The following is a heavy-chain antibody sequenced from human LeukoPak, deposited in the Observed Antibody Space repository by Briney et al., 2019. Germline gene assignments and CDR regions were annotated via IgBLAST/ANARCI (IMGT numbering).Heavy chain of an antibody. V-gene: IGHV1-69*04. CDR2: IISLLGIA. Sequence: SVKVSCKACVDTFSSYAISWVRQAPAQGREWMGRIISLLGIANYAQKFQGRVTITADKSTSTAYMALSSLRSEDTAVYYCATRYSSGNQGSGAFDIWGQGTMVTVSS. D-gene: IGHD6-19*01. CDR3: ATRYSSGNQGSGAFDI. CDR1: VDTFSSYA. J-gene: IGHJ3*02.